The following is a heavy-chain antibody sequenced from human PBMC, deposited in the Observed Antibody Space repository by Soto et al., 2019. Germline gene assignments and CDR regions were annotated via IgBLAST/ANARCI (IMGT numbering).Heavy chain of an antibody. D-gene: IGHD3-10*01. CDR3: ATEHSGPYYYYGMDV. V-gene: IGHV3-23*01. J-gene: IGHJ6*02. CDR1: GFTFSSYA. CDR2: ISGSGGST. Sequence: GGSLRLSCAASGFTFSSYAMSWVRQAPGKGLEWVSAISGSGGSTYYADSVKGRFTISRDNSKNTLYLQMNSLRAEDTAVYYCATEHSGPYYYYGMDVWGQETTVTVSS.